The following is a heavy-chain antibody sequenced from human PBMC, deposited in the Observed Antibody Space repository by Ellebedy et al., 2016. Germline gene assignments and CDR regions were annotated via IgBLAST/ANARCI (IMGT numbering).Heavy chain of an antibody. CDR1: GDRVSSNRDT. Sequence: SQTLSLTCAISGDRVSSNRDTWNWIRQSPSRGLEWLGRTYYRSKWYNDYAVSVKSRISVNPDTSKNQFSLQLNSVTPEDTAVYYCARYNSVRKSFDYWGQGTLVTVSS. CDR3: ARYNSVRKSFDY. J-gene: IGHJ4*02. D-gene: IGHD6-19*01. CDR2: TYYRSKWYN. V-gene: IGHV6-1*01.